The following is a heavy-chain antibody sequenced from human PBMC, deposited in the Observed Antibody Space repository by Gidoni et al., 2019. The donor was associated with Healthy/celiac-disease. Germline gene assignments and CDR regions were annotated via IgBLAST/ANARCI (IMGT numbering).Heavy chain of an antibody. J-gene: IGHJ5*02. CDR1: GDSVSSNNAA. CDR2: TYYRTKWYN. D-gene: IGHD3-22*01. V-gene: IGHV6-1*01. Sequence: QVQLQQSGPGLVKPSQTLSLTCAISGDSVSSNNAAWNWIRQSPARGLEWLGRTYYRTKWYNDYAASVKGRITINPDTSKNQFSLQVNSVTPEDTAVYYCARYSSPSGFGNWFDPWGQGTLVTVSS. CDR3: ARYSSPSGFGNWFDP.